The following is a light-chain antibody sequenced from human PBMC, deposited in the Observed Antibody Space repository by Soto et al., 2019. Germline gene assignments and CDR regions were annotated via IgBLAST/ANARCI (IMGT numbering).Light chain of an antibody. CDR2: EVS. J-gene: IGLJ2*01. CDR3: SSYTTRNTVL. CDR1: SSDVGGYTY. V-gene: IGLV2-14*01. Sequence: QSALTQPASVSGSPGQSITISCTGTSSDVGGYTYVSWYQQHPGRAPKLMIYEVSNRPSGVSNRFSGSKSGNTASLTISGLQAEDEADYYCSSYTTRNTVLFGGGTQLTV.